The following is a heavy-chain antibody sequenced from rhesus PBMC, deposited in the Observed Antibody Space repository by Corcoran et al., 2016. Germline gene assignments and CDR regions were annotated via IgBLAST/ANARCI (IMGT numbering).Heavy chain of an antibody. CDR3: VRKVCSGIYCYADS. Sequence: QVQLQASGPGLVKPSETLSLTCAVSGGSFSSYWWSWIRQPPGKGLEWIGEINGNSGKTNYKPALKSRGTITKDAAKNQFSLKLSTVTAADTAVYYCVRKVCSGIYCYADSWGQGVVVIVSS. V-gene: IGHV4-80*01. CDR1: GGSFSSYW. D-gene: IGHD2-27*01. J-gene: IGHJ6*01. CDR2: INGNSGKT.